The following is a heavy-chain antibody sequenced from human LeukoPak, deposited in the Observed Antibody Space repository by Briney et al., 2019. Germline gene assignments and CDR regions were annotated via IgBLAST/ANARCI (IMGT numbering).Heavy chain of an antibody. J-gene: IGHJ4*02. CDR3: ARVRSSWYYFDY. V-gene: IGHV3-21*01. CDR1: GYTFSSYS. Sequence: GGSLRLSCAASGYTFSSYSMNWVRQAPGKGLEWVSSISSSSSYIYYADSVKGRFTISRDNAKNSLYLQMNSLRAEDTAVYYCARVRSSWYYFDYWGQGTLVTVSS. D-gene: IGHD6-13*01. CDR2: ISSSSSYI.